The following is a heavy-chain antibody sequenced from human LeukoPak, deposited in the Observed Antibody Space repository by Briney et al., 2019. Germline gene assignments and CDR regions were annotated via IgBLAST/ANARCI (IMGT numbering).Heavy chain of an antibody. CDR2: ISGSGGST. D-gene: IGHD3-16*02. CDR3: AKGGTFGGVIDFDY. J-gene: IGHJ4*02. Sequence: PGGSLRLSCAASGFTFSSYAMSWVRQAPGKGLEWVSAISGSGGSTYYADSVKGRFTISRDNSKNTLCPQMNSLRAEDTAVYYCAKGGTFGGVIDFDYWGQGTLVTVSS. V-gene: IGHV3-23*01. CDR1: GFTFSSYA.